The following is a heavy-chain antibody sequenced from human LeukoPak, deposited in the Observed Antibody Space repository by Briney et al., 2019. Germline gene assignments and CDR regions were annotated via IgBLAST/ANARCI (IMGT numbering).Heavy chain of an antibody. J-gene: IGHJ4*02. Sequence: GGSLRLSCAASGFTFSSYAMSWVRQAPGKGLEWVANIKQDGSEKYYVDSVKGRFTISRDNAKNSLYLQMNSLRAEDTAVYYCARGYYYDSSGYLPDYWGQGTLVTVSS. CDR1: GFTFSSYA. V-gene: IGHV3-7*01. D-gene: IGHD3-22*01. CDR2: IKQDGSEK. CDR3: ARGYYYDSSGYLPDY.